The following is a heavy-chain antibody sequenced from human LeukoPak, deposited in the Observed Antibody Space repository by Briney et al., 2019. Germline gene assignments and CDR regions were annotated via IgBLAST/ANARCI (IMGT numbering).Heavy chain of an antibody. J-gene: IGHJ4*02. CDR1: GGSISSSSYY. Sequence: SETLSLTCTVSGGSISSSSYYWGWIRQPPGKGLEWIGSIYYSGSTYYNPSLKSRVTISVDTSKNQFSLKLSSVTAADTAVYYCASPSAYASFDYWGQGTLATVSS. CDR3: ASPSAYASFDY. D-gene: IGHD2-2*01. CDR2: IYYSGST. V-gene: IGHV4-39*01.